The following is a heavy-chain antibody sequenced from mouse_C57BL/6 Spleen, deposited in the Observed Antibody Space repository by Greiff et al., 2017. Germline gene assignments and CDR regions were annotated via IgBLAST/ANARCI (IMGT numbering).Heavy chain of an antibody. Sequence: EVQLQESGPGLVKPSQSLSLTCSVTGYSITSGYYWNWIRQFPGNKLEWMGYISYDGSNNYNPSLKNRISITRDTSKNQFFLKLNSVTTEDTATYCCARDRRGDWYFDVWGTGTTVTVSS. J-gene: IGHJ1*03. CDR1: GYSITSGYY. V-gene: IGHV3-6*01. CDR2: ISYDGSN. CDR3: ARDRRGDWYFDV.